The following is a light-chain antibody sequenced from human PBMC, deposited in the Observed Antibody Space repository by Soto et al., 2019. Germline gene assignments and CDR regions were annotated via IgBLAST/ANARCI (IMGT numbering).Light chain of an antibody. CDR1: QSVSTY. V-gene: IGKV3-11*01. CDR3: QQRNNWPPVT. CDR2: DAS. Sequence: EIVLTQSPATLSLSPGERATLSCRASQSVSTYLAWYQQKPGQAPRLLIYDASNRATGIPGRFSGSGSGTDLTLTISSLEPEDSAVYYCQQRNNWPPVTFGGGTKVEIK. J-gene: IGKJ4*01.